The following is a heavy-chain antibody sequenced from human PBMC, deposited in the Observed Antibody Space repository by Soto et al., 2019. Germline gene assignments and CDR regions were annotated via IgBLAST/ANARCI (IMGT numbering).Heavy chain of an antibody. J-gene: IGHJ4*02. V-gene: IGHV3-72*01. CDR3: TSDRHGPGSFDY. D-gene: IGHD3-10*01. Sequence: EVQLVESGGGLVQPGGSLRLSCAASGFTFTDYYMDWVRQAPGKELEWVGHIKNRAQSYTTEYAASVKGRFTLSRDDSMNSLYLQMNSLNTEDTAVYYCTSDRHGPGSFDYWGQGTLVTVSS. CDR1: GFTFTDYY. CDR2: IKNRAQSYTT.